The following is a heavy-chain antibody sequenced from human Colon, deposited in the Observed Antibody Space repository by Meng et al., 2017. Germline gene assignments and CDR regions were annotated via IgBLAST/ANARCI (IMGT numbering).Heavy chain of an antibody. CDR2: IHYSGSR. CDR3: ARFYGSGTFEVHDY. Sequence: PGWVSSQASLSLPSTGSGASVSSASYDWRWIRQPPGKGLEWIGLIHYSGSRNYNPSLKRRVTMSVDTSKNQVSLRLTSVTAADTAVYYCARFYGSGTFEVHDYWGQGTLVTVSS. V-gene: IGHV4-61*01. CDR1: GASVSSASYD. D-gene: IGHD3-10*01. J-gene: IGHJ4*02.